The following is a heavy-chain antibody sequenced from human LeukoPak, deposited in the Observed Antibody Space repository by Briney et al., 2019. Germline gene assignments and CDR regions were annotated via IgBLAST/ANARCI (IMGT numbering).Heavy chain of an antibody. CDR1: GFTFSSCS. CDR3: ARRMPVNYDDNSYFQPFDF. D-gene: IGHD3-22*01. Sequence: GGSLRLSCAASGFTFSSCSMSWVRQTPERGLEWVSVISGSGDITYYADSVRGRFSISRDDSKSTLDLLMNSLRSEDTAIYYCARRMPVNYDDNSYFQPFDFWGQGTLVTVSS. J-gene: IGHJ4*02. CDR2: ISGSGDIT. V-gene: IGHV3-23*01.